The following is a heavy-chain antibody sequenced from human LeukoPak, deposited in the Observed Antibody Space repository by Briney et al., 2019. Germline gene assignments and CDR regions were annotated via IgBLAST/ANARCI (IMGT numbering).Heavy chain of an antibody. CDR1: GFTISGYW. D-gene: IGHD5-18*01. J-gene: IGHJ4*02. Sequence: TGGSLRLSCAASGFTISGYWMHWVRQAPGKGLVWVSRISGDGSITAYADSVKGRFTISRDNAKNTLYLQMDSLRAEDTAVYYCAKERYTYGSPSFDCWGQGTLVTVSS. V-gene: IGHV3-74*01. CDR3: AKERYTYGSPSFDC. CDR2: ISGDGSIT.